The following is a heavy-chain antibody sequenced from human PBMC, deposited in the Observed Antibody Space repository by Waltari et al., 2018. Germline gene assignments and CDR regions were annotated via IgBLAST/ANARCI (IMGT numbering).Heavy chain of an antibody. J-gene: IGHJ4*02. CDR1: GFIFYDYA. Sequence: EVQLVQSGGRLVQPGRSLRLSCSTSGFIFYDYAMTWYRQAPGKGLELVAFIRRGPNGGTAEYAAAVKGRFSVLRDDSKSITYLQMDNLQADDTAVYFCARGVGSPTYWGQGTLVTVSS. D-gene: IGHD1-26*01. CDR2: IRRGPNGGTA. CDR3: ARGVGSPTY. V-gene: IGHV3-49*03.